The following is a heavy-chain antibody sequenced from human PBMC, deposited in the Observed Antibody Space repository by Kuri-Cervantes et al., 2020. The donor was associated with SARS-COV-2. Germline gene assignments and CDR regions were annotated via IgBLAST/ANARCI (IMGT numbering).Heavy chain of an antibody. D-gene: IGHD3-22*01. J-gene: IGHJ3*02. CDR1: GFTVSSNY. CDR3: ARDGNYYDSSGPRDI. Sequence: GESLKISCAASGFTVSSNYMSWVRQAPGKGLEWVSVIYSGGSTYYADSVKGRFTISRDNSKNTLYLQMNSLRAEDTAVYYCARDGNYYDSSGPRDIWGQGTMVTVSS. CDR2: IYSGGST. V-gene: IGHV3-53*05.